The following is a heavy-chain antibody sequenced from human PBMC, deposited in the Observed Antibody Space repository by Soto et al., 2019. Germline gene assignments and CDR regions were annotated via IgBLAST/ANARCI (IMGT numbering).Heavy chain of an antibody. D-gene: IGHD4-4*01. CDR3: AREAVNNWFDP. Sequence: ASVKVSCKASGYTFTSYDINWVRQAPGQGLEWMGRIIPILGIANYAQKFQGRVTITADKSTSTAYMELSSLRSEDTAVYYCAREAVNNWFDPWGQGTLVTVSS. V-gene: IGHV1-69*04. J-gene: IGHJ5*02. CDR1: GYTFTSYD. CDR2: IIPILGIA.